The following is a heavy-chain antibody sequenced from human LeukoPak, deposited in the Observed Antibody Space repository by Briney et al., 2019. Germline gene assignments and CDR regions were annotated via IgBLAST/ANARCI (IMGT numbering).Heavy chain of an antibody. Sequence: PGESLKISCEGFGYNFSSKWIAWVRQMPGKGLEWMGIIYPGDSDTRYSPSFQGQVTISADKSISTAYLQWRSLKASDTAMYYCARVFDRCSGGSCYSAHFDFWGQGTLVTVSS. CDR2: IYPGDSDT. J-gene: IGHJ4*02. V-gene: IGHV5-51*01. CDR1: GYNFSSKW. D-gene: IGHD2-15*01. CDR3: ARVFDRCSGGSCYSAHFDF.